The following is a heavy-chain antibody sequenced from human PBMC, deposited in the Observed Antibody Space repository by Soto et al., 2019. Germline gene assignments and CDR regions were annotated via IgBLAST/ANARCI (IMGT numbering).Heavy chain of an antibody. V-gene: IGHV3-64D*08. CDR2: ISSNGVTT. CDR3: VKLLVDTVTTKDY. D-gene: IGHD4-17*01. J-gene: IGHJ4*02. Sequence: WGSLTLSWSASGFSFNRYAMHWVRQAPGKGLEYVSAISSNGVTTYYADSVKGRFTISRDNSKNTLYLQMSSLRPDDTAVYYCVKLLVDTVTTKDYWGQGTLVTVSS. CDR1: GFSFNRYA.